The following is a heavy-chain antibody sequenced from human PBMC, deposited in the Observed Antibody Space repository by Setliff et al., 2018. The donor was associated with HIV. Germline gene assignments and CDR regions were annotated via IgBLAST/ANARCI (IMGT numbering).Heavy chain of an antibody. V-gene: IGHV4-39*07. J-gene: IGHJ3*02. CDR3: ARDPYYYDSSGYLSAFDI. Sequence: ETLSLTCSVSGGSISSSNYYWGWVRQPPGKGLEWIGNIYYSGSTYYNPSLKSRVTISVDTSKNQLSLKLSSVTAADTAVYYCARDPYYYDSSGYLSAFDIWGQGTMVTVSS. CDR2: IYYSGST. CDR1: GGSISSSNYY. D-gene: IGHD3-22*01.